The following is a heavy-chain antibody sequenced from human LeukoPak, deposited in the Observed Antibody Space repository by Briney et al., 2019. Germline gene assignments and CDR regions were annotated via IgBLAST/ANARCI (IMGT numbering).Heavy chain of an antibody. CDR1: GYTFTGYY. D-gene: IGHD5-12*01. J-gene: IGHJ4*02. CDR2: INPNSGGT. Sequence: ASVKVSCKASGYTFTGYYMHWVRQAPGQGLEWMGWINPNSGGTNYAQKFQGRVTMTRDTSISTAYMELSRLRSDDTAVYYCARGDIEATISDLFDYWGQGTLVTVSS. V-gene: IGHV1-2*02. CDR3: ARGDIEATISDLFDY.